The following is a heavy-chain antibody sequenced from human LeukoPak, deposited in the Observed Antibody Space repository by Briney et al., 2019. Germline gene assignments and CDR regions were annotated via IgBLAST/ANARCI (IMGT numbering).Heavy chain of an antibody. Sequence: SGGSLRLSCAASGLTFSSYSMNWVRQAPGKGLEWISYISSSSSAIYYADSVKGRFTISRDNAKNSLYLQMNSLRDEDTAVYYCVRDRFYSFDYWGQGTLVTVSS. CDR2: ISSSSSAI. J-gene: IGHJ4*02. CDR1: GLTFSSYS. V-gene: IGHV3-48*02. CDR3: VRDRFYSFDY.